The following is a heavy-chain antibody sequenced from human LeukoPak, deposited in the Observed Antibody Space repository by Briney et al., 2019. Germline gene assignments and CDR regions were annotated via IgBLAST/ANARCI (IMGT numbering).Heavy chain of an antibody. CDR3: ARDLLSAAIIFDP. Sequence: GGSLRLSCAAFGFTFSDYYMSWIRQAPGKGLEWVPYISNSGSTIYYADSVKGRFTISRDNAENSLYLQMNSLRAEDTAVYYCARDLLSAAIIFDPWGRGTLVTVSS. CDR1: GFTFSDYY. D-gene: IGHD2-2*01. J-gene: IGHJ5*02. CDR2: ISNSGSTI. V-gene: IGHV3-11*01.